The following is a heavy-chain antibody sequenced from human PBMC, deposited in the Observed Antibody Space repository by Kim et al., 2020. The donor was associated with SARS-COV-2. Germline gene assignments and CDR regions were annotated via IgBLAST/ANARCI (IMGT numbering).Heavy chain of an antibody. V-gene: IGHV1-69*13. CDR3: AATYDYDFWSGYYPTGEFDY. Sequence: SVKVSCKASGGTFSSYAISWVRQAPGQGLEWMGGIIPIFGTANYAQKFQGRVTITADESTSTAYMELSSLRSEDTAVYYCAATYDYDFWSGYYPTGEFDYWGQGTLVTVSS. D-gene: IGHD3-3*01. CDR1: GGTFSSYA. J-gene: IGHJ4*02. CDR2: IIPIFGTA.